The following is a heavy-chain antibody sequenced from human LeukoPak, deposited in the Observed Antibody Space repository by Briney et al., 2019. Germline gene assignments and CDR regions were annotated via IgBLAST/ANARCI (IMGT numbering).Heavy chain of an antibody. CDR2: IKRDGSEK. D-gene: IGHD6-19*01. CDR1: KFTFSSSW. J-gene: IGHJ4*02. CDR3: AKSVAGYNSGGFDY. Sequence: PGGSLRLSCAASKFTFSSSWMNWVRQAPGKGLEWVASIKRDGSEKYYVDSVKGRFSISRDNAKNSMSLQMNSLRADDTAVYYRAKSVAGYNSGGFDYWGQGTLVTVSS. V-gene: IGHV3-7*05.